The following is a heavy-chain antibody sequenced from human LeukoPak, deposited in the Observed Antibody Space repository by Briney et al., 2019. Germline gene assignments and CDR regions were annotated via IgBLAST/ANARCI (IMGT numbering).Heavy chain of an antibody. CDR3: AVRTGYSSAWPFDY. CDR2: ISPYNGDT. D-gene: IGHD6-19*01. CDR1: GDTFTAYG. Sequence: ASVMVSCKASGDTFTAYGIHWVRQAPGQGLEWMGWISPYNGDTKYAQKVQGRVTMTTDTSTSTASMELRSLKSDDTALYFCAVRTGYSSAWPFDYWGQGTLVTVSS. V-gene: IGHV1-18*01. J-gene: IGHJ4*02.